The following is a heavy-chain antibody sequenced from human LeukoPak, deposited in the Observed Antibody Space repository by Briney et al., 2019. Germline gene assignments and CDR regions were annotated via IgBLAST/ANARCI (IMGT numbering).Heavy chain of an antibody. CDR1: GGSFSGYY. D-gene: IGHD6-13*01. V-gene: IGHV4-34*01. CDR2: INHSGST. J-gene: IGHJ4*02. CDR3: ARVIAAAGTIY. Sequence: SETLSLTCAVYGGSFSGYYWSWIRQPPGKGLEWIGEINHSGSTNYNPSLKSRVTISVDTSKNQFSLKLSSVTAADTAVHYCARVIAAAGTIYWGQGTLVTVSS.